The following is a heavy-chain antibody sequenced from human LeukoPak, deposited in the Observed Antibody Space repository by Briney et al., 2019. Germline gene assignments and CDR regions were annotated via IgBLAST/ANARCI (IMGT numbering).Heavy chain of an antibody. CDR3: ARAPTRIAAAGIPPRIFDY. D-gene: IGHD6-13*01. J-gene: IGHJ4*02. CDR1: GYTFTGSY. Sequence: GASVKVSCKASGYTFTGSYMHWVRQAPGQGLEWMGWINPNSGGTNYAQKFQGRVTMTRDTSISTAYMELSRLRSDDTAVYYCARAPTRIAAAGIPPRIFDYWGQGTLVTVSS. V-gene: IGHV1-2*02. CDR2: INPNSGGT.